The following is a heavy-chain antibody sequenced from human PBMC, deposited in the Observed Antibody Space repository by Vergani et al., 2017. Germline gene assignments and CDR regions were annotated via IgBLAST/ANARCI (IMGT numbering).Heavy chain of an antibody. CDR1: GGSISSSSYY. CDR3: ARDSSSTWAVAGLPFDY. CDR2: IYYSGST. J-gene: IGHJ4*02. D-gene: IGHD6-19*01. V-gene: IGHV4-39*07. Sequence: QLQLQESGPGLVKPSETLSLTCTVSGGSISSSSYYWGWIRQPPGKGLEWSGSIYYSGSTYYNPSLKSRVTISVDTSKNQFSLKLSSVTAADTAVYYCARDSSSTWAVAGLPFDYWGQGTLVTVSS.